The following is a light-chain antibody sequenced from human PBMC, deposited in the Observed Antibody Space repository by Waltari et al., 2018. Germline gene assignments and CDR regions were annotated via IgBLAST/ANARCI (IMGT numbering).Light chain of an antibody. Sequence: SFELTQPPSVSVSPGQTASISCSGDTLGDEYVCWYQQRPGQAPLLVIYEDNQRPSGIPERFSGSNSGNTATLTISGTQAVDEADYYCQAWVSSTGVVFGGGTKLTVL. V-gene: IGLV3-1*01. CDR2: EDN. J-gene: IGLJ2*01. CDR3: QAWVSSTGVV. CDR1: TLGDEY.